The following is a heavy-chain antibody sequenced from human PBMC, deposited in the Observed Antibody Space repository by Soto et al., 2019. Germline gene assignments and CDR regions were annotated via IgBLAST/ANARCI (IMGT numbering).Heavy chain of an antibody. Sequence: EVQLVESGGGLVQPGGSLRLSCAASGFTFSNYWMHWIRQGPGKGLLWVARMNIDGTVVTYAESVMGRFTISRDNTKNTLSLEMHSLRGEDTGTYFCVRESLGNSAFWGQGTLVTVSS. V-gene: IGHV3-74*03. CDR1: GFTFSNYW. D-gene: IGHD7-27*01. CDR3: VRESLGNSAF. J-gene: IGHJ1*01. CDR2: MNIDGTVV.